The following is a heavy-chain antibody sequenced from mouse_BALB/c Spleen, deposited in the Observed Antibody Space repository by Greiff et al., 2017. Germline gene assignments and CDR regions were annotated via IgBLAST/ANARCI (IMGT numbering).Heavy chain of an antibody. CDR3: ARQLPFAY. D-gene: IGHD1-1*01. CDR1: GYAFTNYL. V-gene: IGHV1-54*03. J-gene: IGHJ3*01. Sequence: VQLQQSGAELVRPGTSVKVSCKASGYAFTNYLIEWVKQRPGQGLEWIGVINPGSGGTNYNEKFKGKATLTADKSSSTAYMQLSSLTSDDSAVYFCARQLPFAYWGQGTLVTVSA. CDR2: INPGSGGT.